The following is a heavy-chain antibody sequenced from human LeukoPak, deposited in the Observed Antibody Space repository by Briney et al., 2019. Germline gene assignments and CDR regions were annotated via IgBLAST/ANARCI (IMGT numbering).Heavy chain of an antibody. CDR3: AKSPGYGDYLFDY. J-gene: IGHJ4*02. Sequence: PAGGSLRLSCAASGFTFSSHAMSWVRQAPGKGLEWVSAISGSGGSTYYADSVKGRFTISRDNSKNTLYLQMNSLRAEDTAVYYCAKSPGYGDYLFDYWGQGTLVTVSS. CDR2: ISGSGGST. D-gene: IGHD4-17*01. CDR1: GFTFSSHA. V-gene: IGHV3-23*01.